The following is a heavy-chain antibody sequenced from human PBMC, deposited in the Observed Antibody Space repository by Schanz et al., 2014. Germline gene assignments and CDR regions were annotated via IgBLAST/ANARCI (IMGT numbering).Heavy chain of an antibody. CDR1: GFTFSSYA. V-gene: IGHV3-23*04. Sequence: VQLVDSGGGLVQPGGSLRLSCAGSGFTFSSYAMSWVRQTPGKGLEWVSVISGSGVTIYYADSVKGRFTISRENSKNTLHLQMNSLRAEDTAVYHCAKDLPAVAVAPLMTGLYDSWGQGTLVTVSS. D-gene: IGHD6-19*01. CDR2: ISGSGVTI. CDR3: AKDLPAVAVAPLMTGLYDS. J-gene: IGHJ4*02.